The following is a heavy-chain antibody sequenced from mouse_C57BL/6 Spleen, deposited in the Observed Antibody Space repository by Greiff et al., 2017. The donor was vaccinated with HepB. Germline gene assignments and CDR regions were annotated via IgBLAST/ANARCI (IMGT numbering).Heavy chain of an antibody. CDR3: ARVYYYGSSYDAMDY. CDR1: GYSFTDYN. J-gene: IGHJ4*01. D-gene: IGHD1-1*01. V-gene: IGHV1-39*01. CDR2: INPNYGTT. Sequence: VQLKQSGPELVKPGASVKISCKASGYSFTDYNMNWVKQSNGKSLEWIGVINPNYGTTSYNQKFKGKATLTVDQSSSTAYMQLNSLTSEDSAVYYCARVYYYGSSYDAMDYWGQGTSVTVSS.